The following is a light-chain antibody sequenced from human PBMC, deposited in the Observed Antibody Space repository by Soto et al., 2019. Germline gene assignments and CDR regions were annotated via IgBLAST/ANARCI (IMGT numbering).Light chain of an antibody. J-gene: IGKJ5*01. CDR3: QQLNSYPFT. V-gene: IGKV1-9*01. CDR1: QGISSY. CDR2: AAS. Sequence: DIQLTHSPSFLSASVGHRVTFTCRASQGISSYLAWYQQKPGKATKLLIYAASTLQSGVPSRCSGSGSGTEFTLTISSLQPEDFATYYCQQLNSYPFTFGQGTRLEIK.